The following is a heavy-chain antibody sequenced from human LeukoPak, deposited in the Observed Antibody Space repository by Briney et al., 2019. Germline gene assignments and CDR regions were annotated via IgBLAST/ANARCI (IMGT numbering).Heavy chain of an antibody. Sequence: ASVKVSCKASGGTFSSYAISWARQAPGQGLEWMGRINPNSGGTNYAQKFQGRVTMTRDTSISTAYMELSRLRSDDTTVYYCARDPSAYYDSSGYNDYWGQGTLVTVSS. J-gene: IGHJ4*02. V-gene: IGHV1-2*06. D-gene: IGHD3-22*01. CDR2: INPNSGGT. CDR3: ARDPSAYYDSSGYNDY. CDR1: GGTFSSYA.